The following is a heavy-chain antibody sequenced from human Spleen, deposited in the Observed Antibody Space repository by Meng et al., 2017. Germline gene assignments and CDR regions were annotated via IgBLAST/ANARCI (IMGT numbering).Heavy chain of an antibody. D-gene: IGHD3-22*01. CDR3: AKDTHIVVVITSDY. CDR2: ISGSGGST. Sequence: GESLKISCATSGFTFSSYGLHWVRQAPGKGLEWVSAISGSGGSTYYADSVKGRFTISRDNSKNTLYLQMNSLRAEDTAVYYCAKDTHIVVVITSDYWGQGTLVTVSS. CDR1: GFTFSSYG. V-gene: IGHV3-23*01. J-gene: IGHJ4*02.